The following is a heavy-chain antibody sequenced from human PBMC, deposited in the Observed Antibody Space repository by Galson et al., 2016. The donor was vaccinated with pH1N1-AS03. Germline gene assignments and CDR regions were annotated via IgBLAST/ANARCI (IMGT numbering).Heavy chain of an antibody. D-gene: IGHD3-22*01. CDR2: IIPIFSSA. CDR1: GGTFRGYG. Sequence: SVKVSCKASGGTFRGYGITWVRQAPGQGLEWMGGIIPIFSSATYAQKFQGRVTITADESTSTAYMELNSLRSEDTAVYYCARERSGYYSREYYYYYGMDVWGQGTTLTVSS. J-gene: IGHJ6*02. V-gene: IGHV1-69*13. CDR3: ARERSGYYSREYYYYYGMDV.